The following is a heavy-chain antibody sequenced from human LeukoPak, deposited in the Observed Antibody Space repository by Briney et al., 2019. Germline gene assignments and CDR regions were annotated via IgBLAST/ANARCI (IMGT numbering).Heavy chain of an antibody. D-gene: IGHD3-16*02. CDR1: GFTFSSYS. J-gene: IGHJ4*02. Sequence: GGSLRLSCAASGFTFSSYSMNWVRQAPGKGLEWVSSISSSSSYIYYADSVKGRFTTSRDNAKNSLYLQMNSLRAEDTAVYYCARGSLYYDYVWGSYRYGYFDYWGQGTLVTVSS. V-gene: IGHV3-21*01. CDR3: ARGSLYYDYVWGSYRYGYFDY. CDR2: ISSSSSYI.